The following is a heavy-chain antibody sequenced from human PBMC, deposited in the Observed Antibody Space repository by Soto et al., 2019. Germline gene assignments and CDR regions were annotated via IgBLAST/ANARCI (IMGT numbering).Heavy chain of an antibody. CDR1: GFTFSSYG. CDR2: ISYDGSNK. CDR3: EVGGIVATGDDAFDI. J-gene: IGHJ3*02. Sequence: QVQLVESGGGVVQPGRSLRLSCAASGFTFSSYGMHWVRQAPGKGLEWVAVISYDGSNKYYADSVKGRFTISRDNSKNTLYLQMNSLRAEDTAVYYCEVGGIVATGDDAFDIWGQGTMVTVSS. V-gene: IGHV3-30*03. D-gene: IGHD5-12*01.